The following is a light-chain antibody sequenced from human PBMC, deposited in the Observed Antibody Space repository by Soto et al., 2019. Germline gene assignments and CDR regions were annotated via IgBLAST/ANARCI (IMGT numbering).Light chain of an antibody. J-gene: IGKJ4*01. V-gene: IGKV1-5*01. CDR1: RNINNW. CDR2: DAS. Sequence: DSRMTQSPSTLSAFVGDRVTITCRASRNINNWLAWYQQKPGKAPNLLIYDASSLGSGVPSRFSSSGSGTEFTLTISRLQPQDVATYYCHQYNFYFGGGTSLEIK. CDR3: HQYNFY.